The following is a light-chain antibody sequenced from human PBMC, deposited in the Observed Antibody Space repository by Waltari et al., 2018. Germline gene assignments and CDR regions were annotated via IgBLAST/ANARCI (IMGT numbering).Light chain of an antibody. CDR2: AVF. CDR1: QDISNN. CDR3: QQSYTMPMYT. Sequence: DIQLTQSPSSLSASVGARVTLTCRASQDISNNLNWYQQKPGKAPDLLIFAVFTLQSGVPSRFSGSGSGTEFTLTISSLQPEDSATYYCQQSYTMPMYTFGQGTKLEIK. J-gene: IGKJ2*01. V-gene: IGKV1-39*01.